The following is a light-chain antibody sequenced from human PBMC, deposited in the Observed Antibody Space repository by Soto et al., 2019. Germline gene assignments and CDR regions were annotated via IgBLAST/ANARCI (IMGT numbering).Light chain of an antibody. J-gene: IGLJ2*01. CDR3: AAWEDSLNGVV. V-gene: IGLV1-44*01. Sequence: QSVLTQPPSASGTPGQRGTISCSGSSSNIGRNTVNWYQLRPGTAPKLLIYSNNQRPSGGPDRFSGSTSGTSASLAISGPQSEDEDDYYCAAWEDSLNGVVFGGGTKLTVL. CDR2: SNN. CDR1: SSNIGRNT.